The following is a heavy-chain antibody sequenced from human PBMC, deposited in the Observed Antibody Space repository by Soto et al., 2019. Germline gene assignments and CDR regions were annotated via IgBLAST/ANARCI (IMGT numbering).Heavy chain of an antibody. CDR3: ARESRGSYPPPHFDY. V-gene: IGHV4-61*01. CDR2: IYYSGST. CDR1: GGSVSSGSYY. Sequence: SETLSLTCTVSGGSVSSGSYYWSWIRQPPGKGLEWIGYIYYSGSTNYNPSLKSRVTISVDTSKNQFSLKLSSVTAADTAVYYFARESRGSYPPPHFDYWGQGTLVTVSS. D-gene: IGHD1-26*01. J-gene: IGHJ4*02.